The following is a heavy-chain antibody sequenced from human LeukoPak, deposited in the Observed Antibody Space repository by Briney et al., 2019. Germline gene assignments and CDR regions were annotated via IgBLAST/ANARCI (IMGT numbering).Heavy chain of an antibody. Sequence: GGSLRLSCAASGFIFDDYAMHWVRQAPGKGLEWVSGISWNSGSIGYADSVKGRFTISRDNAKNSLYLQMNSLRAEDTAVYYCAREITWELTPIWGQGTMVTVSS. D-gene: IGHD3-10*01. CDR3: AREITWELTPI. CDR1: GFIFDDYA. J-gene: IGHJ3*02. CDR2: ISWNSGSI. V-gene: IGHV3-9*01.